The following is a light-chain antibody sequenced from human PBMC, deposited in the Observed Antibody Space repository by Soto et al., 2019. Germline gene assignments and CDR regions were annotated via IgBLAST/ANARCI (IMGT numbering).Light chain of an antibody. J-gene: IGKJ4*01. CDR2: DAS. CDR1: QSIITW. CDR3: QPYHIYPLT. V-gene: IGKV1-5*01. Sequence: DIPMTQSPSTLPASVGDRVTITCRASQSIITWLAWFQQATGKAPKILISDASSLESGVPSMFSGSGSGTEFTLTISSLQPDDFATYYCQPYHIYPLTFGGGTKVEI.